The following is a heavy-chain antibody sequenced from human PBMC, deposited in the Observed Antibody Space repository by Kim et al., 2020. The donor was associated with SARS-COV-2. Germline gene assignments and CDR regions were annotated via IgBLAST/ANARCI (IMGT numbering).Heavy chain of an antibody. Sequence: SVKVSCKASGGTFSSYAISWVRQAPGQGLEWMGGIIPIFGTANYAQKFQGRVTITADESTSTAYMELSSLRSEDTAVYYCGLLEWLSGDYGMDVWGQGTTVTVSS. CDR1: GGTFSSYA. D-gene: IGHD3-3*01. CDR2: IIPIFGTA. CDR3: GLLEWLSGDYGMDV. V-gene: IGHV1-69*13. J-gene: IGHJ6*02.